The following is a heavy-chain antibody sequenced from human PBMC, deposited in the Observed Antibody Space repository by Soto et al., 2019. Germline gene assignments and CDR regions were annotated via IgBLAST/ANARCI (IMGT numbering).Heavy chain of an antibody. V-gene: IGHV1-46*02. CDR3: PRKRDPSGTYYSWLDP. CDR2: INPVGEST. CDR1: GYTFNNYY. J-gene: IGHJ5*02. D-gene: IGHD1-1*01. Sequence: ASVKVSCKASGYTFNNYYMHWVRQAPGQGLEWVGMINPVGESTTYAQKFQGRVTMTTDTTTSTAYMELSSLRSEDTAVYYCPRKRDPSGTYYSWLDPW.